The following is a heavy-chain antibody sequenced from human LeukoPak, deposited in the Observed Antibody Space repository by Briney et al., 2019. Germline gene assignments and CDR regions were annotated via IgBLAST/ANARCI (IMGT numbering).Heavy chain of an antibody. CDR3: TRQGPSDY. J-gene: IGHJ4*02. CDR2: IRSKANSYAT. V-gene: IGHV3-73*01. Sequence: GGSLRLSCATSGFTFSGSAMHWVRQASGKGLEWVGRIRSKANSYATAYAASVKGRFTISRDDSKNTAYLQMNSLKTEDTAVYYCTRQGPSDYWGQGTLVTVSS. CDR1: GFTFSGSA.